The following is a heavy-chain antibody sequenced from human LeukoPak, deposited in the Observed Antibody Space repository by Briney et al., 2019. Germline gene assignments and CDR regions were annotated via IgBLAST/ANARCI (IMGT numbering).Heavy chain of an antibody. J-gene: IGHJ3*02. Sequence: GGSLRLSCAASGFTFSSYGMHWVRQAPGKRLEWVAVIWYDGSNKYYADSVKGRFTISRDNSKNTLYLQMNSLRAEDTAVYYCARDQDYDILTGYGDAFDIWGQGTMVTVSS. V-gene: IGHV3-33*01. CDR1: GFTFSSYG. D-gene: IGHD3-9*01. CDR2: IWYDGSNK. CDR3: ARDQDYDILTGYGDAFDI.